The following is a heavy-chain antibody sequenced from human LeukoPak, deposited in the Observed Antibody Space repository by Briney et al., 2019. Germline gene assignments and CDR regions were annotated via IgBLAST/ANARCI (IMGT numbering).Heavy chain of an antibody. CDR1: GGSFSGYY. V-gene: IGHV4-34*01. CDR3: ARLVSLGLYDYVWGSYRQYFDY. D-gene: IGHD3-16*02. J-gene: IGHJ4*02. CDR2: INHSGST. Sequence: SETLSLTCAVYGGSFSGYYWSWIRQPPGKGLEWIGGINHSGSTNYNPSLKSRVTISVDTSKNQFSLKLSSVTAADTAVYYCARLVSLGLYDYVWGSYRQYFDYWGQGTLVTVSS.